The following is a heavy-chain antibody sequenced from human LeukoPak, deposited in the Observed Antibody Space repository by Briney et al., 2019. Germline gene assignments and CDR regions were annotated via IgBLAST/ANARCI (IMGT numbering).Heavy chain of an antibody. D-gene: IGHD2-21*02. J-gene: IGHJ3*02. CDR3: ARESECGGDCYSGAFDI. V-gene: IGHV4-61*02. CDR1: GGSISSGSYY. Sequence: SETLSLTCTVSGGSISSGSYYWSWIRQPAGKGLEWIGRIYTSGSTNYNPSLKSRVTISVDTSKNQFSLKLSSVTAADTAVYYCARESECGGDCYSGAFDIWGQGTMVTVSS. CDR2: IYTSGST.